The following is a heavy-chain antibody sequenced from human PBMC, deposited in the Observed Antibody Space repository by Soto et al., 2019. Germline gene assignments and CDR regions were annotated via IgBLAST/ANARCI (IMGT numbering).Heavy chain of an antibody. V-gene: IGHV3-30*18. CDR1: EFTFSSYA. CDR2: VSNDGSNK. Sequence: QVQLVESGGGVVQPGESLRLSCAASEFTFSSYAMHWVRQAPGKGLEWVAVVSNDGSNKYYADSVKGRFTISRDNSKNTLNLQMTSLRAEDTAVYYCAKDQSTNSRSYHALDVWGQGNTVTVSS. J-gene: IGHJ6*02. CDR3: AKDQSTNSRSYHALDV. D-gene: IGHD2-8*01.